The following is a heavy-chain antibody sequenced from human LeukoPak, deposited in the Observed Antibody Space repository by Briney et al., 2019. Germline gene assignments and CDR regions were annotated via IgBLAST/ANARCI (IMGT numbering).Heavy chain of an antibody. Sequence: PSETLSLTCAVYGGPFSGYFCSWIRQPPGKGLEWIGEINRIGSTNYNPSLKSRVTISVDTSKNQFSLNLSFVTAADTAVYYCARRRAGTTSGARKWFDPWGQGTLVTVSS. CDR3: ARRRAGTTSGARKWFDP. V-gene: IGHV4-34*01. D-gene: IGHD1-1*01. CDR1: GGPFSGYF. J-gene: IGHJ5*02. CDR2: INRIGST.